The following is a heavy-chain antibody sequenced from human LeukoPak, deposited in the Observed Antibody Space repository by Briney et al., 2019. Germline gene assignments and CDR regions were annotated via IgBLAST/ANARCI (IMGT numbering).Heavy chain of an antibody. CDR3: ASTQTFDY. V-gene: IGHV3-7*05. CDR1: GFTFSNYW. J-gene: IGHJ4*02. Sequence: GGSLRLSCAASGFTFSNYWMSWVRQAPGKGLEWVANIKQDGSEKYYADSVKGRFTISRDNAKSSLYLQLNSLRVEDTAVYHCASTQTFDYWGQGALVTVPS. CDR2: IKQDGSEK.